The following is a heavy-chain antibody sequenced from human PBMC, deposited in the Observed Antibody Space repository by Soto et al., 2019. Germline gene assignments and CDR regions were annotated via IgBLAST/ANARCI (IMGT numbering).Heavy chain of an antibody. V-gene: IGHV1-46*01. D-gene: IGHD2-15*01. CDR1: GYTFTSYY. CDR3: ARDRTSGGLFDY. J-gene: IGHJ4*02. CDR2: IGPSGGST. Sequence: QVQLVQSGAEVKKPGASVKVSCKASGYTFTSYYMHWVRQAPGQGLEWMGMIGPSGGSTTYAQNFQGRVTMTRDTSTSTVYMALSSMRPEDTAVYYCARDRTSGGLFDYWGQGTLVTVSS.